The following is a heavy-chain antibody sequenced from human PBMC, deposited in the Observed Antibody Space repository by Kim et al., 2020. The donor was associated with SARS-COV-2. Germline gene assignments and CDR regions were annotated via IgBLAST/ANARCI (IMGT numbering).Heavy chain of an antibody. D-gene: IGHD3-10*01. J-gene: IGHJ4*03. CDR2: IRHDGSIQ. Sequence: GGSLRLSCVGSGFTFSTFGIHWVRQAPGKGLEWVAVIRHDGSIQYYADSVKGRFTISKDDSKSAVYLQMNSLRGEDTAVYYCARDLWVGDESGFFDHWG. CDR3: ARDLWVGDESGFFDH. CDR1: GFTFSTFG. V-gene: IGHV3-33*01.